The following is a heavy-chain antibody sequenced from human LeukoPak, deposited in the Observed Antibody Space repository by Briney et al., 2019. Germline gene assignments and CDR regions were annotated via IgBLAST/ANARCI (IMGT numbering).Heavy chain of an antibody. CDR1: GYTLTELS. CDR2: FDPEDGET. D-gene: IGHD2-21*01. J-gene: IGHJ1*01. V-gene: IGHV1-24*01. Sequence: ASVKVSCKVSGYTLTELSMHWVRQAPGKGLEWMGGFDPEDGETIYAQKFQGRVTMTEDTSTDTAYMELSSLRSEDTAVYYCAKGGSIYGLIVYFQHWGQGTLVTVSS. CDR3: AKGGSIYGLIVYFQH.